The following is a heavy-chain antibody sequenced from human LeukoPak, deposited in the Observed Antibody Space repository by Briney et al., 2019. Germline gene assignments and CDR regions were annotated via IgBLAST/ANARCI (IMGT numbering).Heavy chain of an antibody. CDR2: MNPNSGNT. J-gene: IGHJ6*02. V-gene: IGHV1-8*01. Sequence: ASVKVSCKASGYTFTSYDINWVRQATGQGLEWMGWMNPNSGNTVYTQRFQGRVTVTRNTSTSTAYMELSNLRSEDTAVYYCARGRARFGMDVWGQGTTVTVSS. CDR3: ARGRARFGMDV. CDR1: GYTFTSYD.